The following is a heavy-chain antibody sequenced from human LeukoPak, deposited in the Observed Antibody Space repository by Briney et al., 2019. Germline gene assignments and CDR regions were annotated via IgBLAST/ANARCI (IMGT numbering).Heavy chain of an antibody. CDR3: ALHYRQPPHYNWFDP. V-gene: IGHV4-30-4*08. D-gene: IGHD1-14*01. Sequence: SETLSLTCTVSGGSISSGDYYWSWIRQPPGKGLEWIGYIYYSGSTYYNPSLKSRVTISVDTSKNQFSLKLSSVTAADTAVYYCALHYRQPPHYNWFDPWGQGTLVTVSS. CDR2: IYYSGST. J-gene: IGHJ5*02. CDR1: GGSISSGDYY.